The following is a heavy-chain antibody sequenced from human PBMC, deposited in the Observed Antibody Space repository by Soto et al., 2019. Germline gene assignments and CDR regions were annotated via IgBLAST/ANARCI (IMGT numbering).Heavy chain of an antibody. D-gene: IGHD2-2*01. Sequence: VKVSCKASGYTFTSYGISWVRQAPGQGLEWMGWISAYNGNTNYAQKLQGRVTMTTDTSTSTAYMELRSLRSDDTAVYYCARDAPNCSSTSCRYYYYYYGMDVWGQGTTVTVSS. V-gene: IGHV1-18*01. CDR3: ARDAPNCSSTSCRYYYYYYGMDV. J-gene: IGHJ6*02. CDR2: ISAYNGNT. CDR1: GYTFTSYG.